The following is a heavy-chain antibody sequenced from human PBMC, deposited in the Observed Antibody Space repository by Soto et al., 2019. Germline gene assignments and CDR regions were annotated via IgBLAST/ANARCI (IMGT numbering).Heavy chain of an antibody. Sequence: EVQLVESGGGLVKPGGSLRLSCAASGFTFSSYSMNWVRQAPGKGLEWVSSISSSSSYIYYADSVKGRFTISRDNAKNSLYLQMNSLRAEDTAVYYCARDSALWWTTVTFDYWGQGTLVTVSS. V-gene: IGHV3-21*01. CDR2: ISSSSSYI. D-gene: IGHD4-17*01. J-gene: IGHJ4*02. CDR3: ARDSALWWTTVTFDY. CDR1: GFTFSSYS.